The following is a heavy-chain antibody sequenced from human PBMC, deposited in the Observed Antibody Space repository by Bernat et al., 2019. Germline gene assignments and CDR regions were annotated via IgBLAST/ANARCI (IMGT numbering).Heavy chain of an antibody. CDR2: INHSGST. CDR3: ARGGGRLTTVTPMDY. J-gene: IGHJ4*02. D-gene: IGHD4-17*01. V-gene: IGHV4-34*01. Sequence: QVQLQQWGAGLLKPSETLSLTCAVYGGSFSGYYWSWIRQPPGKGLEWIGEINHSGSTNYNPSIKSRVTISVDTSKNQFSLKLSSVTAADTAVYYCARGGGRLTTVTPMDYWGQGTLVTVSS. CDR1: GGSFSGYY.